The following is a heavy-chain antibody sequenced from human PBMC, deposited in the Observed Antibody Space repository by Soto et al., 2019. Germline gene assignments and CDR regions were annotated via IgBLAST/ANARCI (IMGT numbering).Heavy chain of an antibody. CDR2: ISGSGGIT. D-gene: IGHD3-10*01. Sequence: EVQLLESGGGLVQPGGSLRLSCAVSGLTFSYFAMSWVRQAPGKGLEWVSAISGSGGITYYADSVKGRFTISRDNSKNMLFLQMNSLRAEDTAVYYCALLGRSGSGRPYYYGMDVWGQGTTVTVSS. V-gene: IGHV3-23*01. CDR3: ALLGRSGSGRPYYYGMDV. CDR1: GLTFSYFA. J-gene: IGHJ6*02.